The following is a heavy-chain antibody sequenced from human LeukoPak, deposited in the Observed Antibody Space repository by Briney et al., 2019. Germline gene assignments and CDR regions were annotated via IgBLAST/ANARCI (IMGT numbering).Heavy chain of an antibody. V-gene: IGHV4-34*01. J-gene: IGHJ4*02. CDR3: ARVRVYCSSTSCLDFDY. D-gene: IGHD2-2*01. CDR1: GGSFSGYY. Sequence: SETLSLTCAVYGGSFSGYYWSWIRQPPGNGLEWIGEINHSGSTNYNPSLKSRVTISVDTSKNQFSLKLSSVTAADTAVYYCARVRVYCSSTSCLDFDYWGQGTLVTVSS. CDR2: INHSGST.